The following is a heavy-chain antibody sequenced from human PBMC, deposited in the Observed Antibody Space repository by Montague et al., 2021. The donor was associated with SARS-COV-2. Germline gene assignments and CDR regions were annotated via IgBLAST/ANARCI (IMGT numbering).Heavy chain of an antibody. V-gene: IGHV3-7*01. Sequence: SLRLSCAASGFNFGNYWMTWVRQAPGEGLEWVANIKQDGSEKYYEDSVKGRFTISRDNAKNSAYLQMNSLRVEDAAVYYCAGSNSGLDSGDPWGQGTLVTVSS. CDR1: GFNFGNYW. CDR2: IKQDGSEK. CDR3: AGSNSGLDSGDP. D-gene: IGHD5-12*01. J-gene: IGHJ5*02.